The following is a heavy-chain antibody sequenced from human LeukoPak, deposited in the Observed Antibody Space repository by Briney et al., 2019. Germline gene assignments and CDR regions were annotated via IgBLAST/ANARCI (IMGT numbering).Heavy chain of an antibody. CDR2: ISYDGSNK. CDR1: GFTFSSYA. Sequence: GGSLRLSCAASGFTFSSYAMHWVRQAPGKGLEWVAVISYDGSNKYYADSVKGRFTISRDNSKNTLYLQMNSLRVEDTAVYYCARDGDGDYVFSYYFDYWGQGTLVTVSS. CDR3: ARDGDGDYVFSYYFDY. J-gene: IGHJ4*02. V-gene: IGHV3-30*04. D-gene: IGHD4-17*01.